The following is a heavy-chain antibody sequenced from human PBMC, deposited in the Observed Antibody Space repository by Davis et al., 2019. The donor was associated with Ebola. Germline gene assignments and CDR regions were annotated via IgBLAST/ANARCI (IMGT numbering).Heavy chain of an antibody. CDR2: INAGNGNT. CDR3: ARDKWRCSSTSCRTYYYYGMDV. CDR1: GYTFTSYA. Sequence: ASVKVSCKASGYTFTSYAMHWVRQAPGQRLEWMGWINAGNGNTKYSQKFQGRVTITRDTSASTAYMELSSLRSEDTAVYYCARDKWRCSSTSCRTYYYYGMDVWGQGTTVTVSS. J-gene: IGHJ6*02. D-gene: IGHD2-2*01. V-gene: IGHV1-3*01.